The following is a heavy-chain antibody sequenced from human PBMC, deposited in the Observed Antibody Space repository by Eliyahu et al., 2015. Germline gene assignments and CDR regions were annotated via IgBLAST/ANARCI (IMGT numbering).Heavy chain of an antibody. Sequence: EAQVVESGGGLVQPGGSLRLSCAASGFTFSSYAMNWVRQAPGKGLEWVSGISGSAGSTYYADSVKGRFTISRDNSKNTLYLQMNSLRAEDTAVYYCAKDYVIIPGSSAGWFDPWGQGTLVTVSS. CDR1: GFTFSSYA. CDR3: AKDYVIIPGSSAGWFDP. J-gene: IGHJ5*02. CDR2: ISGSAGST. D-gene: IGHD2-2*01. V-gene: IGHV3-23*04.